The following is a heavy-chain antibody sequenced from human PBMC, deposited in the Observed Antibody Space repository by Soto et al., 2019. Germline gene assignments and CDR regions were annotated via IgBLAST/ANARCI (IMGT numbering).Heavy chain of an antibody. V-gene: IGHV3-72*01. CDR1: GFTFSDYY. J-gene: IGHJ3*02. Sequence: GGSLRLSCAASGFTFSDYYMDWVRQAPGKGLEWVGRARNKPNSYTTEYAASVKGRFTISRDDSKNSLYLDMSSLKTEDTAVYYCARGLNSFDIWGQGTMVTVSS. CDR3: ARGLNSFDI. CDR2: ARNKPNSYTT.